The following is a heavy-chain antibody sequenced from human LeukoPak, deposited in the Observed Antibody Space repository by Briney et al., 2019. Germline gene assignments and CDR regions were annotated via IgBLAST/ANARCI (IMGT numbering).Heavy chain of an antibody. CDR2: IIPFVDIP. CDR1: VGAFSDYA. CDR3: ASALVSKQLPPSD. J-gene: IGHJ4*02. V-gene: IGHV1-69*04. D-gene: IGHD1-1*01. Sequence: SVKVSCKASVGAFSDYAISWVVQAPGQGLEWMGRIIPFVDIPYYAQKFQGRVTITADKSTSTVYMELSSLKSEDTAVYYCASALVSKQLPPSDWGQGTLVTVSS.